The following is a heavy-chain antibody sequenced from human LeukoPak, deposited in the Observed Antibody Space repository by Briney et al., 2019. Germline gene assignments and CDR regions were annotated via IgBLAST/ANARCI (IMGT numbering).Heavy chain of an antibody. CDR1: GGTFSSYA. V-gene: IGHV1-69*01. Sequence: GSSVKVSCKASGGTFSSYAISWVRQAPGQGLEWMGGIIPIFGTANYAQKFQGRVTITADESTSTAYMELSSLRSEDTAVYYCASPTLVSRYAHAFDIWGQGTMVTVSS. CDR3: ASPTLVSRYAHAFDI. CDR2: IIPIFGTA. J-gene: IGHJ3*02. D-gene: IGHD3-9*01.